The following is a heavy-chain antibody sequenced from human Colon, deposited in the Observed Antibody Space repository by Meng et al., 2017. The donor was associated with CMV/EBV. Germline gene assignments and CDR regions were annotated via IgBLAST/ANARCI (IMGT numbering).Heavy chain of an antibody. CDR1: GFSFDDYS. J-gene: IGHJ3*02. CDR3: VKDLARLEQQLENDNFDI. D-gene: IGHD6-13*01. V-gene: IGHV3-9*01. CDR2: LTWNSGVI. Sequence: GGSLRLSCAASGFSFDDYSMHWVRQAPGKGLEWVSGLTWNSGVIGYADSVKGRFSISRDNANNSLYLRMSSLRPEDTGMYYCVKDLARLEQQLENDNFDIWGQGTMVTVSS.